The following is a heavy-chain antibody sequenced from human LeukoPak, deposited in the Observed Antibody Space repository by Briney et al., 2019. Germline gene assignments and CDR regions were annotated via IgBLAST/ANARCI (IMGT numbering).Heavy chain of an antibody. Sequence: GGSLRLSCAASGFTFSSYSMNWVRQAPGKGLEWVSSISSSSSYIYYADSVKGRFTISRDNAKNSLYLQMNSLRAEDTGVYYCARVWSPPYTSSWPDYFDYWGQGTLVTVSS. J-gene: IGHJ4*02. CDR2: ISSSSSYI. CDR3: ARVWSPPYTSSWPDYFDY. D-gene: IGHD6-13*01. CDR1: GFTFSSYS. V-gene: IGHV3-21*01.